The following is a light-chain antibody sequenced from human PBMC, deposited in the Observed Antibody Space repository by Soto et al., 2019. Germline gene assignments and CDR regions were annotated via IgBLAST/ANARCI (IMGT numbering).Light chain of an antibody. J-gene: IGKJ1*01. CDR1: QSLVDPDGNTD. Sequence: DVVLTQSPLSLSVSLGQPASISCRSSQSLVDPDGNTDLNWLHLRPGQSPRRLIYKASDRDSGVPDRFSGSGSGTEFTLTISRVEAEDVGIYYCMQATHWPRTFGQGTKVEIK. CDR3: MQATHWPRT. CDR2: KAS. V-gene: IGKV2-30*01.